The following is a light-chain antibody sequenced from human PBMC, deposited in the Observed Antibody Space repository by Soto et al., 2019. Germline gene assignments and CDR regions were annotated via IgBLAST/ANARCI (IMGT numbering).Light chain of an antibody. J-gene: IGKJ5*01. CDR2: GAS. Sequence: IVLTQSPGTLSLSPGESATLSCRASQSISSSYLAWYQQKPGQAPRLLIYGASTRATGIPARFSGSGSGTEFTLTISSLQSEDFEVYYCQQYNNWPITFGQGTRLEIK. V-gene: IGKV3-15*01. CDR1: QSISSSY. CDR3: QQYNNWPIT.